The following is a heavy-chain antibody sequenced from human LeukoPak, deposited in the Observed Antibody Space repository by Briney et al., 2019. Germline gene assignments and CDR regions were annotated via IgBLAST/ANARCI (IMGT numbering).Heavy chain of an antibody. Sequence: GGSLRLSCAASGFTFSNYAMSWVRQAPGKGLEWVSAITGSGGNTYYADSVKDRFTISRDNSKNTVFLQMNNLRAEDTAVYYCAKWGDYDVLTGYYVSDYWGQGTLVTVSS. J-gene: IGHJ4*02. D-gene: IGHD3-9*01. CDR3: AKWGDYDVLTGYYVSDY. V-gene: IGHV3-23*01. CDR1: GFTFSNYA. CDR2: ITGSGGNT.